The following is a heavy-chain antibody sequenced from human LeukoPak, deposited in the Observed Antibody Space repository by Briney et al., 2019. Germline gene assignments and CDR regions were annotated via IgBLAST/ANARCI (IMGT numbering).Heavy chain of an antibody. Sequence: PGGSLRLSCAASGFAFSSYAMSWVRQAPGKGLEWVSAISGSGGSTYYADSVKGLFTISRDNSKNTLYLQMNSLRAEDTAVYYCAKGLISHRLSVDYWGQGTLVTVSS. J-gene: IGHJ4*02. V-gene: IGHV3-23*01. CDR3: AKGLISHRLSVDY. CDR2: ISGSGGST. D-gene: IGHD3-16*02. CDR1: GFAFSSYA.